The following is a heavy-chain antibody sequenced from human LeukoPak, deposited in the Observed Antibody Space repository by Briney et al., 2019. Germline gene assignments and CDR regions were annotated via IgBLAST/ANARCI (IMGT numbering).Heavy chain of an antibody. CDR2: IYTGGNT. D-gene: IGHD3-10*01. V-gene: IGHV4-61*02. CDR1: GGSINSGSYY. Sequence: SQTLSLTCTVSGGSINSGSYYWTWIRQPAGKGLEWIGRIYTGGNTNSNPSLKSRVTISVDTSKNQFSLKLSSVTAADTAVYYCASVSSLDHWGQGTLVTVSS. CDR3: ASVSSLDH. J-gene: IGHJ4*02.